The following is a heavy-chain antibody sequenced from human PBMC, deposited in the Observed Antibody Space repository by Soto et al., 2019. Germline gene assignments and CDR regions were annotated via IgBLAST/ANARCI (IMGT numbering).Heavy chain of an antibody. V-gene: IGHV1-69*04. CDR2: IIPILGIA. D-gene: IGHD2-15*01. J-gene: IGHJ5*02. CDR3: ARDLLRRGIVVVANSNPEYEWFDP. CDR1: GGTFSSYT. Sequence: GASVKVSCKASGGTFSSYTISWVRQAPGQGLEWMGRIIPILGIANYAQKFQGRVTITADKSTSTAYMELSSLRSEDTAVYYCARDLLRRGIVVVANSNPEYEWFDPWGQGTLVTVSS.